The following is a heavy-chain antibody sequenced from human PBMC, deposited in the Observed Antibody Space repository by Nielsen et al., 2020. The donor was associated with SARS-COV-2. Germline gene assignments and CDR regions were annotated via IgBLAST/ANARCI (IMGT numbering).Heavy chain of an antibody. CDR3: ARGLLEYYYYMDV. D-gene: IGHD1-1*01. Sequence: SETLSLTCTVSGGSISSGGYYWSWIRQHPGKGLEWIGYIYYSGSTYYNPSLKSRVTISVDTSKNQFSLKLSSVTAADTAVYYCARGLLEYYYYMDVWGKGTTVTVPS. CDR1: GGSISSGGYY. J-gene: IGHJ6*03. CDR2: IYYSGST. V-gene: IGHV4-31*03.